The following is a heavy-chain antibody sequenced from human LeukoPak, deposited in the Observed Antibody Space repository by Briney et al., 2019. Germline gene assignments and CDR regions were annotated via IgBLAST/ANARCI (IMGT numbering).Heavy chain of an antibody. V-gene: IGHV4-59*01. Sequence: SETLSLTCAVYGGSFSGYYWSWIRQPPGKGLEWIGYIYYSGSTNYNPSLKSRVTISVDTSKNQFSLKLSSVTAADTAVYYCARDWSSGWYRWFDPWGQGTLVTVSS. CDR2: IYYSGST. D-gene: IGHD6-19*01. CDR1: GGSFSGYY. CDR3: ARDWSSGWYRWFDP. J-gene: IGHJ5*02.